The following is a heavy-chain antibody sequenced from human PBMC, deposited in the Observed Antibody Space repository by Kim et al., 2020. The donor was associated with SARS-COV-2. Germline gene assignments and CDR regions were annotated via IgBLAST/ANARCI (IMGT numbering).Heavy chain of an antibody. CDR3: ARDIAAAATESYYGMDV. D-gene: IGHD6-13*01. CDR2: IYPGDFDT. CDR1: GYSFTSYW. V-gene: IGHV5-51*01. Sequence: GESLKISCKGSGYSFTSYWIGWVRQMPGKGLEWMGIIYPGDFDTRYSPSFQGQVTISADKSISTAYLQWSSLKASDTAMYYCARDIAAAATESYYGMDVWGQGTTVTVSS. J-gene: IGHJ6*02.